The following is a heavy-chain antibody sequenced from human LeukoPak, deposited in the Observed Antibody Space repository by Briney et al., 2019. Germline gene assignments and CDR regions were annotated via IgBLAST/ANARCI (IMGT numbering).Heavy chain of an antibody. CDR3: AKDIRGAAAGTGLKYYYYYGMDV. CDR1: GFTFDDYA. J-gene: IGHJ6*02. CDR2: ISWNSGSI. Sequence: GGSLRLSCAASGFTFDDYAMPWVRQAPGKGLEWVSGISWNSGSIGYADSVKGRFTISRDNAKNSLYLQMNSLRAEDTALYYCAKDIRGAAAGTGLKYYYYYGMDVWGQGTTVTVSS. D-gene: IGHD6-13*01. V-gene: IGHV3-9*01.